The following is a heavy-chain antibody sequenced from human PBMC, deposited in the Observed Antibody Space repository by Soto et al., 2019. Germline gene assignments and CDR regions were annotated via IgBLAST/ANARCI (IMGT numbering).Heavy chain of an antibody. V-gene: IGHV1-2*04. J-gene: IGHJ4*02. CDR2: INPNSGGT. CDR1: GYTFTGYY. CDR3: ARDSLSSTCYFPNTYRSSTFDY. D-gene: IGHD2-2*01. Sequence: GASVKVSCKASGYTFTGYYMHWVRQAPGQGLEWMGWINPNSGGTNYAQKFQGWVTMTRDTSISTAYMELSRLRSDDTAVYYCARDSLSSTCYFPNTYRSSTFDYRDQGTLVTVSS.